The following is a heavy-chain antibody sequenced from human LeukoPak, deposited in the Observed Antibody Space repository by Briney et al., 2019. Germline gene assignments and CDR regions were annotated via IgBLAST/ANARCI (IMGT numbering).Heavy chain of an antibody. D-gene: IGHD1-1*01. V-gene: IGHV3-21*01. CDR1: GFTYNTYA. J-gene: IGHJ4*02. CDR3: ARGGQGNWPTPFDY. CDR2: ISSIIIYI. Sequence: GGSLRLSCAASGFTYNTYAMHWVRQAPGKGLEWVSSISSIIIYIYYAASVNGRSTISRDNAKNSLYLQTNSLRAEDTAVYYCARGGQGNWPTPFDYWGQGTLVTVSS.